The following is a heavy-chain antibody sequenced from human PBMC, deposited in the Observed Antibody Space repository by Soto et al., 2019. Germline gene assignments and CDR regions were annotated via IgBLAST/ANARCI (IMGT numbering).Heavy chain of an antibody. J-gene: IGHJ6*02. CDR1: GDSLSRGDYY. Sequence: QVQLQESGPGLVKPSQTLSLTCAVSGDSLSRGDYYWNWIRQSPGKDLEWIGKIYHTGSTYYNPSLKSRTAILVDTSKNQFSLQLNSVTAADTAVYYCARQRGSNYNYFFGLDVWGQGTTVIVSS. CDR3: ARQRGSNYNYFFGLDV. CDR2: IYHTGST. V-gene: IGHV4-30-4*01. D-gene: IGHD6-25*01.